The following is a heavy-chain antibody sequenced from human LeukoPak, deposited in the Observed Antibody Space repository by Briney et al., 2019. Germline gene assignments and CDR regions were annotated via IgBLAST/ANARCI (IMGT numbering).Heavy chain of an antibody. V-gene: IGHV3-30-3*01. CDR2: ISYDGNIK. CDR1: GFTFSTYA. Sequence: GGSLRLSCAASGFTFSTYAIHWVRQAPGKGLEWVAVISYDGNIKYYADSVKGRFTISRDNAKNTLYLQMNSLRAEDTAVYYCARDAVDTANAVWGQGTTVTVSS. CDR3: ARDAVDTANAV. J-gene: IGHJ6*02. D-gene: IGHD5-18*01.